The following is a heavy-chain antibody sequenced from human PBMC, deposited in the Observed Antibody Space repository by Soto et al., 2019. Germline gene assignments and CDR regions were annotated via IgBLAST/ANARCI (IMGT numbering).Heavy chain of an antibody. CDR1: GFAFSSYA. CDR2: ISGSGGST. V-gene: IGHV3-23*01. Sequence: PGGSLRLSCAASGFAFSSYAMSWVRQAPGKGLEWVSAISGSGGSTYYADSVKGRFTISRDNSKNTLYLQMNSLRAEDTAVYYCAKSLGYSYGPLDYWGQGTLVTVSS. J-gene: IGHJ4*02. CDR3: AKSLGYSYGPLDY. D-gene: IGHD5-18*01.